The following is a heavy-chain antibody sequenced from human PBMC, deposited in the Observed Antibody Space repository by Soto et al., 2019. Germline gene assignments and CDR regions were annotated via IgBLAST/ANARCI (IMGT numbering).Heavy chain of an antibody. CDR3: ARTARGVNYYYYGMDV. CDR1: GGSFSGYY. V-gene: IGHV4-34*01. J-gene: IGHJ6*02. CDR2: INHSGST. Sequence: SETLSLTCAVYGGSFSGYYWSWIRQPPGKGLEWIGEINHSGSTNYNPSLKSRVTISVDTSKNQFSLKLSSVTAADTAVYYCARTARGVNYYYYGMDVWGQGTTVTVSS. D-gene: IGHD3-10*01.